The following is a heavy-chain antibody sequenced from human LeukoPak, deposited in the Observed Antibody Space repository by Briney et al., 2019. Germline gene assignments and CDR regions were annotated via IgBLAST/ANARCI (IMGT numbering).Heavy chain of an antibody. Sequence: TTSETLSLTCTVSGGSISSYCWSWIRQPPEKGLEWIGYIYYSGSTDYNPSLKSRVTISVDTSKNQFSLKLSSVTAADTAMYYCARLPSTTTMIFDYGGQGTLVTVSS. D-gene: IGHD1-1*01. CDR3: ARLPSTTTMIFDY. CDR1: GGSISSYC. J-gene: IGHJ4*02. CDR2: IYYSGST. V-gene: IGHV4-59*01.